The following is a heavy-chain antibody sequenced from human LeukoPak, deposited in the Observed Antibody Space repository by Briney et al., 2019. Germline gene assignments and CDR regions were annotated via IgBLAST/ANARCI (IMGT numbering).Heavy chain of an antibody. V-gene: IGHV1-18*01. CDR1: GGTFSNYA. Sequence: ASVKVSCKASGGTFSNYAISWVRQAPGQGLEWMGWISAYNGNTNYAQKLQGRVTMTTDTSTSTAYMELRSLRSDDTAVYYCARVGGYYPSHWYFDLWGRGTLVTVSS. CDR3: ARVGGYYPSHWYFDL. D-gene: IGHD3-22*01. CDR2: ISAYNGNT. J-gene: IGHJ2*01.